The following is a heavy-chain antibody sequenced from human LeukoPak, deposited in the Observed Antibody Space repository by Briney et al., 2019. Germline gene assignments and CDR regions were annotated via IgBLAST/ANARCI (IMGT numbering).Heavy chain of an antibody. J-gene: IGHJ4*02. CDR3: ARAGGFFSPFGY. CDR1: GGSISSGGYY. CDR2: FYYSGST. Sequence: PSQTLSLTCTVSGGSISSGGYYWSWIRQHPGKGLEWIGYFYYSGSTYYNPSLKSRVTISVDTSKNQFSLKLSSVTAADTAVYYCARAGGFFSPFGYWAQGTLVTVSS. D-gene: IGHD3-3*01. V-gene: IGHV4-31*03.